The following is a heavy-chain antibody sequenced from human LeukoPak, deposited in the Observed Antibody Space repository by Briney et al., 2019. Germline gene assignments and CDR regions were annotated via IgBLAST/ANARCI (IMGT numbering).Heavy chain of an antibody. V-gene: IGHV1-69*06. J-gene: IGHJ6*03. CDR1: GYTFTSYY. CDR3: ARGGLEYSSSYDYYYYYMDV. Sequence: SVKVSCKASGYTFTSYYMHWVRQAPGQGLEWMGGIIPIFGTANYAQKFQGRVTITADKSTSTAYMELSSLRSEDTAVYYCARGGLEYSSSYDYYYYYMDVWGKGTTVTVSS. CDR2: IIPIFGTA. D-gene: IGHD6-6*01.